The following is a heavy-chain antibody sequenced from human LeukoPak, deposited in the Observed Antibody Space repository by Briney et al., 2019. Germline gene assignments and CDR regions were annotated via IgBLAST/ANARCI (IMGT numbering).Heavy chain of an antibody. CDR1: GGSISSSSYY. J-gene: IGHJ4*02. CDR2: IYYSGST. V-gene: IGHV4-39*07. Sequence: SETLSLTCTVSGGSISSSSYYWGWIRQPPGKGLEWIGSIYYSGSTYYNPSLKSRVTISVDTSKNQFSLKLSSVTAADTAVYYCAREPYGDFDYWGQGTLVTVPS. D-gene: IGHD4-17*01. CDR3: AREPYGDFDY.